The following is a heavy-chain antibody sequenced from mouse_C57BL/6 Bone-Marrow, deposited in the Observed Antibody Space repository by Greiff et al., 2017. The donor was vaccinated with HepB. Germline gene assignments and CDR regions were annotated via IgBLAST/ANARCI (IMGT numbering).Heavy chain of an antibody. CDR3: ARSVDYYGNFDY. CDR1: GYSFTGYY. Sequence: EVQLQQSGPELVKPGASVKISCKASGYSFTGYYMNWVKQSPEKSLEWIGEINPSTGGTTYNQKFKAKATLTVDKSSSTAYMQLKSLTSEDSAVYYCARSVDYYGNFDYWGQGTTLTVSS. V-gene: IGHV1-42*01. CDR2: INPSTGGT. J-gene: IGHJ2*01. D-gene: IGHD1-1*01.